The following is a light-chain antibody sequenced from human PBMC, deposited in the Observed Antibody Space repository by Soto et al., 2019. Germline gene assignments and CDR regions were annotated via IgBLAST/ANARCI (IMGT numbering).Light chain of an antibody. Sequence: EIVLTQSPATLPLSPGERATLSCRASQSVSIYLAWYQQRPGQAPRLLIYDASNRATGIPARFSGSGSGTDFTLTISSLEPEDFAVYYCQQRSNWPPITFGQGTRLEIK. CDR2: DAS. CDR1: QSVSIY. J-gene: IGKJ5*01. CDR3: QQRSNWPPIT. V-gene: IGKV3-11*01.